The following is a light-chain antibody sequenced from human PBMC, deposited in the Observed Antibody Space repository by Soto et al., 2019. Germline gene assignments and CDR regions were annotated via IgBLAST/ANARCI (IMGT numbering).Light chain of an antibody. CDR1: SSNIGAGYP. J-gene: IGLJ1*01. Sequence: QSVLTQPPSVSGAPGQRVTISCTGSSSNIGAGYPVHWYQQLPGTAPKLLIHGNTNRPSGVPDRFSGSRSGLAITGLQAEDEADYYCQSYDTSLSAYVFGTGTKVTVL. CDR3: QSYDTSLSAYV. CDR2: GNT. V-gene: IGLV1-40*01.